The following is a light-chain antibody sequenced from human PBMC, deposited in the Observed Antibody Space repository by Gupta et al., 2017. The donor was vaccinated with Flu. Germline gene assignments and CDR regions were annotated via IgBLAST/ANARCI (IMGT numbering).Light chain of an antibody. V-gene: IGKV2-28*01. CDR2: LGS. Sequence: ASNQSPLYLAVTPGEPASISCRSSQSLLHSNGYNYSDWYLQKPGQSPQLLIYLGSNRDSGVPERFSASGAGTDFTLRISRVESEDVGVYYCMQTIHSPHTFGQGTKLEI. J-gene: IGKJ1*01. CDR3: MQTIHSPHT. CDR1: QSLLHSNGYNY.